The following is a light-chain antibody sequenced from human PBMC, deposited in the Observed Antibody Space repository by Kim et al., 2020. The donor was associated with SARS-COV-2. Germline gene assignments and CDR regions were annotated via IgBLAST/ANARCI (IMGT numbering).Light chain of an antibody. J-gene: IGLJ2*01. V-gene: IGLV1-40*01. CDR3: QSYDSSLSGVI. Sequence: QRVTISCTGSSSNIGAGYGVPWYQQFPGTAPKLLIYDNRNRPSGVPDRISGSKSGTSASLAITGLQAEDEADYFCQSYDSSLSGVIFGGGTQLTVL. CDR1: SSNIGAGYG. CDR2: DNR.